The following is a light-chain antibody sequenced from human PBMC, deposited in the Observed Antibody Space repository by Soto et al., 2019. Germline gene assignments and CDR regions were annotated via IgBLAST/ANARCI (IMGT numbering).Light chain of an antibody. CDR1: SSDVGTYNY. CDR2: EVS. Sequence: QSALTQPASVSGSPGQSIAISCTGTSSDVGTYNYVSWYQQHPGKAPKLMIFEVSNRPSGVSDRFSGSKSGNTASLTISGLQAEDEADYYCSSYTGSGINTVVFGGGTKVTVL. CDR3: SSYTGSGINTVV. J-gene: IGLJ2*01. V-gene: IGLV2-14*01.